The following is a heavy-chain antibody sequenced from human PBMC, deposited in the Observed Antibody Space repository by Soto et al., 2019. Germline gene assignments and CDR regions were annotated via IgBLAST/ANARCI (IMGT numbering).Heavy chain of an antibody. CDR1: GYTFTSYG. CDR3: ARDLRYCSGGSCYLFDY. Sequence: ASVKVSCKASGYTFTSYGISWVRQAPGQGLEWMGWISAYNGNTNYAQKLQGRVTMTTDTSTSSAYMELRSLRSDDTAVYYCARDLRYCSGGSCYLFDYWGQGTLVTVSS. CDR2: ISAYNGNT. V-gene: IGHV1-18*01. J-gene: IGHJ4*02. D-gene: IGHD2-15*01.